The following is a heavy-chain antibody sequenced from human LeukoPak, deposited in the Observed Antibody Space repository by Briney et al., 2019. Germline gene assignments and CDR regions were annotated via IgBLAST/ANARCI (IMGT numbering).Heavy chain of an antibody. V-gene: IGHV3-48*01. J-gene: IGHJ5*02. CDR2: ISISSSTI. D-gene: IGHD3-22*01. CDR1: GFTVSSSC. Sequence: PGGSLRLSCAASGFTVSSSCMSWVRQAPGKGLEWVSYISISSSTIYYADSVKGRFTISRDNAKNSLYLQMNSLRAEDTAVYYCAREGTMRSWFDPWGQGTLVTVSS. CDR3: AREGTMRSWFDP.